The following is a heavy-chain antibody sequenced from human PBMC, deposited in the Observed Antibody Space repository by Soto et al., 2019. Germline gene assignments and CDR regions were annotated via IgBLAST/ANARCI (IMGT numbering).Heavy chain of an antibody. Sequence: ASVKVSCQASGYTFTSYGISWVRQAPGQGLEWMGWISAYNGNTNYAQKLQGRVTMTTDTSTSTAYMELRSLRSDDTAVYYCAGLDIVADYGMDVWGQGTTVTVSS. CDR1: GYTFTSYG. J-gene: IGHJ6*02. V-gene: IGHV1-18*01. CDR3: AGLDIVADYGMDV. CDR2: ISAYNGNT. D-gene: IGHD5-12*01.